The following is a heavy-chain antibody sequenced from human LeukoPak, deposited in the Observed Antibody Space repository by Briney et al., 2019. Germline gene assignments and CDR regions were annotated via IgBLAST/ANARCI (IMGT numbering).Heavy chain of an antibody. D-gene: IGHD3-3*01. Sequence: GRSLRLSCAASGFTFSSCAMHWVRQAPGKGLEWVAIISYDGSNRYYADSVKGRFTISRDNSKNTLYLQMNSLRAEDTAVYYCARGGILEWLLSPSRGWFDPWGQGTLVTVSS. CDR2: ISYDGSNR. CDR3: ARGGILEWLLSPSRGWFDP. J-gene: IGHJ5*02. CDR1: GFTFSSCA. V-gene: IGHV3-30-3*01.